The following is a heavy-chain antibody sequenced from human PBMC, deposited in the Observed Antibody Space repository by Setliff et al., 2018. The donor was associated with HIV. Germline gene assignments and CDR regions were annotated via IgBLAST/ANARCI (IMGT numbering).Heavy chain of an antibody. CDR3: ARERFWSGYYTGDNYYYMDV. D-gene: IGHD3-3*01. CDR2: MNPNSGNT. V-gene: IGHV1-8*02. J-gene: IGHJ6*03. CDR1: GYTFSSYD. Sequence: ASVKVSCKASGYTFSSYDINWVRQATGQGLEWMGWMNPNSGNTGYAQKFQGRVTMTRDTSISTAYMELNNLKFEDTAVYYCARERFWSGYYTGDNYYYMDVWGKGTTVTVS.